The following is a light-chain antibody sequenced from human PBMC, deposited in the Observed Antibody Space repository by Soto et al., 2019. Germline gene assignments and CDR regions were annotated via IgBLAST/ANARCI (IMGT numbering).Light chain of an antibody. Sequence: EIVFTQSPGTLSLSPEERATLSCRASQSVSSSYLAWYQQKPGQAPRLLIYGASSRATGIPDRFSGSGSGTDFTLTISRLEPEDFAVYYCQQYGTPPVTFGQGTKV. CDR2: GAS. CDR3: QQYGTPPVT. J-gene: IGKJ1*01. V-gene: IGKV3-20*01. CDR1: QSVSSSY.